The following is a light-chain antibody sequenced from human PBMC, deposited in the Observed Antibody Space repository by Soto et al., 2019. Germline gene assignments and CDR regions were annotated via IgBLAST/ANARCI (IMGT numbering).Light chain of an antibody. Sequence: QSALTQPASVSGSPGQSITFSCTGTRCDVGGYNYVSWYQQHPGKAPKLMFYEVSNRPSGVSKRFSGSKSGSTASLTISGLQAEDVADYYCSSSTSRVTYVYGNGTKLTVL. J-gene: IGLJ1*01. CDR3: SSSTSRVTYV. CDR2: EVS. V-gene: IGLV2-14*01. CDR1: RCDVGGYNY.